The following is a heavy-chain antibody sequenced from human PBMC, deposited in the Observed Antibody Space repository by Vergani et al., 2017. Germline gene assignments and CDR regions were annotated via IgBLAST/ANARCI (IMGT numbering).Heavy chain of an antibody. Sequence: QVQLVESGGGLVKPGGSLRLSCAASGFTFSDYYMSWIRQAPGKGLEWVSYISSSGSTIYYADSVKGRFTISRDNAKNSLYLQMNSLRAEDTAVYYCAKPREQWLVPRAPSFDYWGQGTLVTVSS. CDR2: ISSSGSTI. V-gene: IGHV3-11*01. D-gene: IGHD6-19*01. J-gene: IGHJ4*02. CDR3: AKPREQWLVPRAPSFDY. CDR1: GFTFSDYY.